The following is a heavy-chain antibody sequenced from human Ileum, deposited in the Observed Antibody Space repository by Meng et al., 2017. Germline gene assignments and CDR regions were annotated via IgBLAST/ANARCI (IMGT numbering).Heavy chain of an antibody. Sequence: QVQQVQSGAEVKKTGASVKVSCKASGYIFTRYGIGWVRQAPGQGLEWMGWISAYSGNTKYAQKLQGRVTMTTDTSTSTAYMELRNLRSDDTAVYYCARDTVGTTLGDYWGQGTLVTVSS. CDR1: GYIFTRYG. CDR2: ISAYSGNT. D-gene: IGHD4-23*01. CDR3: ARDTVGTTLGDY. J-gene: IGHJ4*02. V-gene: IGHV1-18*01.